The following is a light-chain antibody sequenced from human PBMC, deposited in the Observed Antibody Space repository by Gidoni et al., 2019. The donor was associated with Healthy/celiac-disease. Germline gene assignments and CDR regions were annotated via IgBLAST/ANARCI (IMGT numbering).Light chain of an antibody. CDR3: QQLNSYPCS. V-gene: IGKV1-9*01. Sequence: DIQLTQSPSLLSASVGDRVTITCWASQGISSYLAWYQQKPGKAPKLLIYAASTLQSGVPSRFSGSGSGTEFTLTISSLQPEDFATYYCQQLNSYPCSFGQGTKLEIK. J-gene: IGKJ2*04. CDR2: AAS. CDR1: QGISSY.